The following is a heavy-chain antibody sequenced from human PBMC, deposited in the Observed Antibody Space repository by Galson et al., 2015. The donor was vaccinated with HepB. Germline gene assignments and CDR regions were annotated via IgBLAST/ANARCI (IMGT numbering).Heavy chain of an antibody. V-gene: IGHV1-58*01. D-gene: IGHD6-19*01. CDR3: AADVPYRNGWAYNYSFAMDI. Sequence: SVKVSCKASGLTFINSAVQWVRQARGQRLEWIGWIVVGSGNTNYAQKFQERVTITRDMSTSTAYMELSSLRSEDTAVYYCAADVPYRNGWAYNYSFAMDIWGQGTTVTVSS. J-gene: IGHJ6*02. CDR1: GLTFINSA. CDR2: IVVGSGNT.